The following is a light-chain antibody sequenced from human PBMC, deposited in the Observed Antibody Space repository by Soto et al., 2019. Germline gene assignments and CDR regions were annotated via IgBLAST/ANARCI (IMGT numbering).Light chain of an antibody. V-gene: IGLV2-14*03. J-gene: IGLJ1*01. CDR2: DVS. CDR1: ISDVGGYNY. CDR3: SSFTGSNYV. Sequence: QSALTQPASVSGSPGQSITISCTGTISDVGGYNYVSWYQQYPGKAPKLMICDVSNRPSGVSNRFSGSKSGNTASLTISGLQAKDEADYYCSSFTGSNYVFGTGTKLTVL.